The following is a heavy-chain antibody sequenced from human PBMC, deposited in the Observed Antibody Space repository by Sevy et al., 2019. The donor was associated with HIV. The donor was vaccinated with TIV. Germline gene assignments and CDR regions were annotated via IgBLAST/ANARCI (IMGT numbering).Heavy chain of an antibody. CDR2: IIPIFGTA. J-gene: IGHJ6*02. CDR3: ARDSHSSSDYYYYYGMDV. D-gene: IGHD6-6*01. Sequence: ASVKVSCKASGGTFSSYAISWVRQAPGQELEWMGGIIPIFGTANYAQKFQGRVTITADESTSTAYMELSSLRSEDTAVYYCARDSHSSSDYYYYYGMDVWGQGTTVTVSS. V-gene: IGHV1-69*13. CDR1: GGTFSSYA.